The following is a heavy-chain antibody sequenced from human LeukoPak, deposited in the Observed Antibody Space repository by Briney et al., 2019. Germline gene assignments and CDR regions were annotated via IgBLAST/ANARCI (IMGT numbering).Heavy chain of an antibody. CDR2: IYYSGST. D-gene: IGHD3-22*01. Sequence: SETLSLTCTVSGGSISSYYWSWIRQPPGKGLEWIGHIYYSGSTNYNPSLKSRVTISVDTSKNQFSLKLSSVTAADTAVYYCARQNDYYDSSGYDYWGQGTLVTVSS. CDR1: GGSISSYY. J-gene: IGHJ4*02. V-gene: IGHV4-59*01. CDR3: ARQNDYYDSSGYDY.